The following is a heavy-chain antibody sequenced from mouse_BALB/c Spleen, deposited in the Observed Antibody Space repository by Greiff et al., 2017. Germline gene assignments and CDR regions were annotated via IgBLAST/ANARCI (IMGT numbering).Heavy chain of an antibody. CDR1: GYTFTDYN. V-gene: IGHV1S29*02. Sequence: EVKLQESGPELVKPGASVKISCKASGYTFTDYNMHWVKQSHGKSLEWIGYIYPYNGGTGYNQKFKSKATLTVDNSSSTAYMELRSLTSEDSAVYYCARGGYDAMDDWGQGTSVTVSS. J-gene: IGHJ4*01. CDR3: ARGGYDAMDD. CDR2: IYPYNGGT.